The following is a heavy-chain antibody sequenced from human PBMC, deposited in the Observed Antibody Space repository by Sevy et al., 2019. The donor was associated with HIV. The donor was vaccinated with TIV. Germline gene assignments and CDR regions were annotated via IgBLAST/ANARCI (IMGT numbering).Heavy chain of an antibody. V-gene: IGHV4-30-4*01. CDR1: GGSISSGDYY. CDR2: IYYSGST. Sequence: SETLSLTCTVSGGSISSGDYYWSWIRQPPGKGLEWIGYIYYSGSTYYNPSLKSRVTISVDTSKNQFHLKLSSVTAADTAVYYCARIPIYSSSSDGEYYFDYWGQGTLVTVSS. CDR3: ARIPIYSSSSDGEYYFDY. J-gene: IGHJ4*02. D-gene: IGHD6-6*01.